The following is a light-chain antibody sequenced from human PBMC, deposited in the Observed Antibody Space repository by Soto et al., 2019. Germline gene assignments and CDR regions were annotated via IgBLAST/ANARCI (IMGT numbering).Light chain of an antibody. CDR3: QQYNKRPPWT. J-gene: IGKJ1*01. Sequence: EVVMTQSPAFLSASPGEKATLSCRASEDVSTNLAWYQQKPGQAPRLLIYAAFTRATGIPVRFSGGVSETEFTLTINSLQPEDFAIYYCQQYNKRPPWTFGQGTKVEVK. V-gene: IGKV3-15*01. CDR1: EDVSTN. CDR2: AAF.